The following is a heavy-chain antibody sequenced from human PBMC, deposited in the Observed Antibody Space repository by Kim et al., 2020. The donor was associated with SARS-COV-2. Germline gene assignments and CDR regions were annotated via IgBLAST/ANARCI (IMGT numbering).Heavy chain of an antibody. Sequence: SVKVSCKASGGTFSSYAISWVRQAPGQGLEWMGGIIPIFGTANYAQKFQGRVTITADESTSTAYMELSSLRSEDTAVYYCVVGQQPKDYYYGMDVWGQGTTVTVSS. D-gene: IGHD6-13*01. CDR3: VVGQQPKDYYYGMDV. J-gene: IGHJ6*02. CDR2: IIPIFGTA. CDR1: GGTFSSYA. V-gene: IGHV1-69*13.